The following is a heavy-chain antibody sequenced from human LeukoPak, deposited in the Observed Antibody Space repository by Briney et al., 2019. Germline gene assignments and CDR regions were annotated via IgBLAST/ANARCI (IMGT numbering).Heavy chain of an antibody. V-gene: IGHV1-18*01. Sequence: ASVKVSCKASGYTLTSYGISWLRQAPGQGLEWMGWISAYNGNTNYAQKLQGRVTMTTDTSTSTAYMGLRSLRSDDTAVYYCARDQRPGAMVRGVPDYWGQGTLVTVSS. CDR3: ARDQRPGAMVRGVPDY. CDR1: GYTLTSYG. CDR2: ISAYNGNT. J-gene: IGHJ4*02. D-gene: IGHD3-10*01.